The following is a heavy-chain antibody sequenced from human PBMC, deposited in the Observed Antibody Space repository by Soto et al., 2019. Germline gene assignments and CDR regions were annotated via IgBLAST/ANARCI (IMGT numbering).Heavy chain of an antibody. CDR2: IRSKVVGYTT. Sequence: EVQLVESGGGLVQPGGSLRLSCAASGFTFSDQYMDWVRQAPGKGLEWVGRIRSKVVGYTTDYAASVKGRFTITRDDSKNSLYRQMNSLKTEDTAVYYCARGDQRHWGQGTLVTVSS. V-gene: IGHV3-72*01. CDR3: ARGDQRH. CDR1: GFTFSDQY. J-gene: IGHJ1*01.